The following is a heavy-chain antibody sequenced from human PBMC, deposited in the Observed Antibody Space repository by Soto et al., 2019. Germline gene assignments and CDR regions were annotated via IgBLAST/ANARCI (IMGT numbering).Heavy chain of an antibody. D-gene: IGHD3-3*01. J-gene: IGHJ6*02. Sequence: QITLKESGPPLVKPTQTLTLTCTFSGFSLSTSGVGVGWIRQPPGKALEWLALIYWDDDKRYSPSLKSRLTITKDTSKNQVVLTMTNMDPVDTATYYCAHSPRRGGLRFLEWLPYYYYGMDVWGQGTTVTVSS. CDR1: GFSLSTSGVG. V-gene: IGHV2-5*02. CDR2: IYWDDDK. CDR3: AHSPRRGGLRFLEWLPYYYYGMDV.